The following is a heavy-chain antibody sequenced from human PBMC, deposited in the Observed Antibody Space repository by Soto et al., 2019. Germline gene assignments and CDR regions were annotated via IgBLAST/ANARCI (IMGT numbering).Heavy chain of an antibody. V-gene: IGHV4-34*01. Sequence: LSLTCAVYGGAFSGYYWIWIRQPPGKGLEWIGEINHSGSTNYNPSLKSRVTISVDTSKNQFSLKLSSVTAADTAVYYCERSPGQYCSSTSCYSRSGIERITGPRRLYYFDYWGQGTLVTSPQ. CDR1: GGAFSGYY. D-gene: IGHD2-2*02. CDR3: ERSPGQYCSSTSCYSRSGIERITGPRRLYYFDY. CDR2: INHSGST. J-gene: IGHJ4*02.